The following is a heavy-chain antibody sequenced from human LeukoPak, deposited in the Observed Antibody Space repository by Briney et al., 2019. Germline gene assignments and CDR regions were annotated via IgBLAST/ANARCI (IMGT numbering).Heavy chain of an antibody. CDR3: ARVYSRESGYDFVFHY. CDR1: GFTFSIYG. D-gene: IGHD5-12*01. CDR2: ISYDGSNI. V-gene: IGHV3-30*03. J-gene: IGHJ4*02. Sequence: GRSLRLSCAASGFTFSIYGMHWVRQAPGKGPEWVAVISYDGSNIYYADSVKGRFTISRDNSKNTLYLQMNSLRPEDTAVYYCARVYSRESGYDFVFHYWGQGTLVTVSS.